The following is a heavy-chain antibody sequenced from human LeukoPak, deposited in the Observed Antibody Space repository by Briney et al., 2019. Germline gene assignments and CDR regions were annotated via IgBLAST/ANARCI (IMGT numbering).Heavy chain of an antibody. V-gene: IGHV4-61*05. CDR3: ARAGATDYYYYYGLDV. Sequence: SETLSLTCTVSGGSISSSSYYWGWIRRPPGKGLEWIGYIYYSGNTNYNPSLKSRVTISVDTSKNQFSLKLSSVTAADAAVYYCARAGATDYYYYYGLDVWGQGTTVTVSS. CDR1: GGSISSSSYY. CDR2: IYYSGNT. J-gene: IGHJ6*02.